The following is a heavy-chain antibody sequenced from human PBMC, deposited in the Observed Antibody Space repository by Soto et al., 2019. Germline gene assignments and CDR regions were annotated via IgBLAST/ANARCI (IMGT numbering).Heavy chain of an antibody. V-gene: IGHV3-30-3*01. CDR1: GFTFSSYA. Sequence: QVQLVESGGGVVQPGRSLRLSCAASGFTFSSYAMHWVRQAPGKGLEWVAVISYDGSNKYYADSVKGRFTSSRDNSKNTPYLQMKSLTAEDTAVYYCARGGLTYNWNYVPDIWGQGTMVTVSS. J-gene: IGHJ3*02. D-gene: IGHD1-7*01. CDR3: ARGGLTYNWNYVPDI. CDR2: ISYDGSNK.